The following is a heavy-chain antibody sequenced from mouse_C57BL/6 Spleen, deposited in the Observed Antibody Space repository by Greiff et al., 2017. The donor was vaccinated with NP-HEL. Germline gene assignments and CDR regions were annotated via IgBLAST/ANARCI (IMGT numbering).Heavy chain of an antibody. J-gene: IGHJ4*01. CDR2: IYPGSGNT. V-gene: IGHV1-76*01. CDR1: GYTFTDYY. CDR3: ARDGYYPLYYAMDY. D-gene: IGHD2-3*01. Sequence: VKLMESGAELVRPGASVKLSCKASGYTFTDYYINWVKQRPGQGLEWIARIYPGSGNTYYNEKFKGKATLTAEKSSSTAYMQLSSLTSEDSAVYFCARDGYYPLYYAMDYWGQGTSVTVSS.